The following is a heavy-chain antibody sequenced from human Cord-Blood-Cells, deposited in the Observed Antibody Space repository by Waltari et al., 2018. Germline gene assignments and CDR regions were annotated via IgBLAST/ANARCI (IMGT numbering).Heavy chain of an antibody. CDR1: GGSISRSSYY. CDR2: IYYSGST. J-gene: IGHJ4*02. D-gene: IGHD3-22*01. Sequence: QLQLQESGPGLVKPSETLSLTCTVPGGSISRSSYYWGWIRQPPGQGLEWIGSIYYSGSTYYNPSLKSRVTISVDTSKNQFSLKLSSVTAADTAVYYCARQIYDSSGYYYVPNFDYWGQGTLVTVSS. V-gene: IGHV4-39*07. CDR3: ARQIYDSSGYYYVPNFDY.